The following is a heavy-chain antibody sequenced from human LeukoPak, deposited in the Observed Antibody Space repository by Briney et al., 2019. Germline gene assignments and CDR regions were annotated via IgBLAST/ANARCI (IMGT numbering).Heavy chain of an antibody. CDR1: GGSFSGYN. J-gene: IGHJ6*03. CDR2: INHRGST. D-gene: IGHD3-10*01. Sequence: PSETLSLTCAVYGGSFSGYNWSWIRQPPGKGLEWIGEINHRGSTNYNPSLKSRVTISVDTSKNQFSLKLSSVTAADTAVYYCARGQGYGSGSYYYYCMDVWGKGTTVTVSS. V-gene: IGHV4-34*01. CDR3: ARGQGYGSGSYYYYCMDV.